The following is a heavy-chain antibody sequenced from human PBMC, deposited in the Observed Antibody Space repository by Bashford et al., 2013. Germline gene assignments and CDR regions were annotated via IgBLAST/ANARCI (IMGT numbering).Heavy chain of an antibody. V-gene: IGHV1-69*13. Sequence: SVKGLLQGLLEAPSAAMLSAGCDRPPGQGLEWMGGDHPYLLGTANYAQKFPGAESRLPADESTSTAYMELSSLRSEDTAVYYCARATEVFYFGMDVLGGQGTTVTVS. J-gene: IGHJ6*02. CDR2: DHPYLLGTA. CDR1: EAPSAAML. CDR3: ARATEVFYFGMDV.